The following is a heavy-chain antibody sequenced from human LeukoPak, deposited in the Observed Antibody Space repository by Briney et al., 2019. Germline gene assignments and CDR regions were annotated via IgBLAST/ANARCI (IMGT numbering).Heavy chain of an antibody. D-gene: IGHD5/OR15-5a*01. CDR3: AKDTSVGAFDI. V-gene: IGHV3-74*01. J-gene: IGHJ3*02. CDR2: INTDGSST. Sequence: GGSLRLSCAASGFTFSNYWMHWVRQAPGKGLVGVSRINTDGSSTTYADSVKGRFTISRDNAKNTLYLQMNSLRAEDTAVYYCAKDTSVGAFDIWGQGTMVTVSS. CDR1: GFTFSNYW.